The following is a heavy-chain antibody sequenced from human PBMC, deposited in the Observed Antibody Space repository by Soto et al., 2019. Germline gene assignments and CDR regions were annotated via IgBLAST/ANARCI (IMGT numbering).Heavy chain of an antibody. CDR3: SGSTIVGLDY. CDR1: GGDFSGYY. V-gene: IGHV4-34*01. J-gene: IGHJ4*02. D-gene: IGHD1-26*01. CDR2: INHSGST. Sequence: SETLSLTCAVSGGDFSGYYWSWIRQPPGKGLEWIGEINHSGSTNYNPSLKGRVTISVDTAKNQFSLKVSSVTAADTAVYYCSGSTIVGLDYWGQGXLVTVYS.